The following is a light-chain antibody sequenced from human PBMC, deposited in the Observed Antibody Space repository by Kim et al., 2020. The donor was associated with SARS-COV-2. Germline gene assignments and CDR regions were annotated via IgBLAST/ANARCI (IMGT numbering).Light chain of an antibody. J-gene: IGKJ2*01. Sequence: DIQMTQSPSSLSASVGDRVTITCRASQSTSSYLNWYQQKPGKAPNLLIYAASSLQSGVPSRFSGSGSGTDFTLTISNLQPEDFATYYCQQSCSTPYTFGQGTKLEI. CDR3: QQSCSTPYT. CDR2: AAS. V-gene: IGKV1-39*01. CDR1: QSTSSY.